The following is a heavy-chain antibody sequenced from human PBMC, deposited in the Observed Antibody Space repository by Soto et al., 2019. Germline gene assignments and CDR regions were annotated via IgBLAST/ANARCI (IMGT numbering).Heavy chain of an antibody. CDR1: GESVIDYY. CDR2: IYYTGST. D-gene: IGHD2-15*01. J-gene: IGHJ3*02. CDR3: AIRYCSVGSCQPGAFDS. Sequence: PSETLCLTCAVSGESVIDYYWSWIRQPPGKGLEWIGHIYYTGSTNYNPSLKSRVTMSQDTSKNQFSLRLTSVTTADTAVYYCAIRYCSVGSCQPGAFDSRGQGTMVT. V-gene: IGHV4-59*02.